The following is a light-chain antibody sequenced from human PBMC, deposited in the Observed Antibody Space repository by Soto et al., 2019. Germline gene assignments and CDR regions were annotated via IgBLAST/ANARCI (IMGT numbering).Light chain of an antibody. J-gene: IGLJ2*01. CDR2: EVS. Sequence: QSVLTQPPSASGSPGQSVTISCTGTSSDVGGYNYVSWYQHHPGKAPKLIIYEVSKRPSGVPDRFSGSKSGNTASLTVSGLQAEDEADYHFSSYADSNYLVFGGGTKVTVL. V-gene: IGLV2-8*01. CDR1: SSDVGGYNY. CDR3: SSYADSNYLV.